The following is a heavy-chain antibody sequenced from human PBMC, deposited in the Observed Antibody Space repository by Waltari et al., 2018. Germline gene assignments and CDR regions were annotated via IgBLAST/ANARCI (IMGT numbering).Heavy chain of an antibody. CDR2: IDPRGGET. CDR1: GLTFSIYA. Sequence: EVQLLESGGGLVQPGGSLRLSCATSGLTFSIYAMRWVRQAPGKGLEVVSGIDPRGGETYYADSVKGRFSISRDDAKNTLYLQLNSLRAEDTAVYYCAKVFRTTVISSSFDYWGQGTLVTVAS. V-gene: IGHV3-23*01. D-gene: IGHD4-17*01. J-gene: IGHJ4*02. CDR3: AKVFRTTVISSSFDY.